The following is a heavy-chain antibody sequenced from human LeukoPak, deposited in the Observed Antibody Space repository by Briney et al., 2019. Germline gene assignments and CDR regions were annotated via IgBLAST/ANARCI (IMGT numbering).Heavy chain of an antibody. Sequence: SGPTLVNPTQTLTLTCTFSGFSLSTSGMCVSWIRQPPGKALEWLALIGWDDDKYYSTSLKTRLTISKDTSKNQVVLTMTNMDPVDTATYYCARTSPGIAAAGGTYAFDTWGQGTMVTVSS. V-gene: IGHV2-70*01. D-gene: IGHD6-13*01. J-gene: IGHJ3*02. CDR3: ARTSPGIAAAGGTYAFDT. CDR1: GFSLSTSGMC. CDR2: IGWDDDK.